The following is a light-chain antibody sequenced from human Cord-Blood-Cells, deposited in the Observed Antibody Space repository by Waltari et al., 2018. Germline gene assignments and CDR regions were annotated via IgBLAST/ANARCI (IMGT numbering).Light chain of an antibody. V-gene: IGLV2-23*01. Sequence: QSALTQPVSVSGSPGQSITISCTGTSSDVGSYNLVSWDQQHPGKAPKRMIYEGSKRPSGVSNRFSGSKSGNTASLTISGLQAEDEADYYCCSYAGSSTWVFGGGTKLTVL. CDR2: EGS. CDR3: CSYAGSSTWV. CDR1: SSDVGSYNL. J-gene: IGLJ3*02.